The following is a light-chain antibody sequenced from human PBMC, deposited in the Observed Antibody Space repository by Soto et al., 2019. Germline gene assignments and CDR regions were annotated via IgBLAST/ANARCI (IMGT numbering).Light chain of an antibody. Sequence: EDVLTQSPVTLSLSQGERDTLSCRASQSVSNQLAWYQQKPGQAPRLLIYDASRRVTGIPPRFSGSGSGTDFTLTLSSLEPEDFAVYYCQQRAGSSTFGQGRLLEI. CDR1: QSVSNQ. J-gene: IGKJ5*01. CDR2: DAS. CDR3: QQRAGSST. V-gene: IGKV3-11*01.